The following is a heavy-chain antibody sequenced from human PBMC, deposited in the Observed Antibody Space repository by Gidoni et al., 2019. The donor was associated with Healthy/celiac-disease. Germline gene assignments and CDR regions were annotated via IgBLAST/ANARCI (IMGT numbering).Heavy chain of an antibody. CDR3: ARDSGRGYGKNWFDP. D-gene: IGHD5-18*01. V-gene: IGHV3-33*01. J-gene: IGHJ5*02. Sequence: QVQLVESGGGVVQPGRSLRLSCAASGFTFSSYGMHWVRQAPGKGLEWVAVIWYDGSNKYYADSVKGRFTISGDNSKNTLYLQMNSLRAEDTAVYYCARDSGRGYGKNWFDPWGQGTLVTVSS. CDR2: IWYDGSNK. CDR1: GFTFSSYG.